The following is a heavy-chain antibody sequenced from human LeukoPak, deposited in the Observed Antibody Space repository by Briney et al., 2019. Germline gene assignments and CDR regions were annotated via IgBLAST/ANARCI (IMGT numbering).Heavy chain of an antibody. CDR1: GGSISSSSYY. CDR3: ARGGPFITMVRGALSAFDI. D-gene: IGHD3-10*01. Sequence: SETLSLTCTVSGGSISSSSYYWGWIRQPPGKGLEWIGSIYYSGSTYYNPSLKSRVTISVDTSKNQFSLKLSSVTAADTAVYYCARGGPFITMVRGALSAFDIWGQGTMVTVSS. V-gene: IGHV4-39*07. J-gene: IGHJ3*02. CDR2: IYYSGST.